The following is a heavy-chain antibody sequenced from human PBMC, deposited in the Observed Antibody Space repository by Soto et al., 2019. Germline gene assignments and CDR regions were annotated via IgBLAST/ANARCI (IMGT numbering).Heavy chain of an antibody. CDR2: ISGSGGST. V-gene: IGHV3-23*01. Sequence: GGSLRLSCAASGFTFSSYAMSWVRQAPGKGLEWVSAISGSGGSTYYADSVKGRFTISRDNSKNTLYLQMNSLRAEDTAVYYCAKDGAPYSGYDIPYFDHWGQGTLVTVSS. CDR1: GFTFSSYA. J-gene: IGHJ4*02. CDR3: AKDGAPYSGYDIPYFDH. D-gene: IGHD5-12*01.